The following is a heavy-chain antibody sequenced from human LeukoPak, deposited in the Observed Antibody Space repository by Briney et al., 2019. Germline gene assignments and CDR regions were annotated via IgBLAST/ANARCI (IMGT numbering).Heavy chain of an antibody. Sequence: ASVKVSCKASGYTFTSYDINWVRQATGQGLEWMGWMNPNSGNTGYAQKFQGRVTMTRNTSISTAYMELSSLRSEDTAVYYCARGANYYDSSGYLNFDYWSQGTLVTVSS. CDR2: MNPNSGNT. CDR1: GYTFTSYD. V-gene: IGHV1-8*01. CDR3: ARGANYYDSSGYLNFDY. J-gene: IGHJ4*02. D-gene: IGHD3-22*01.